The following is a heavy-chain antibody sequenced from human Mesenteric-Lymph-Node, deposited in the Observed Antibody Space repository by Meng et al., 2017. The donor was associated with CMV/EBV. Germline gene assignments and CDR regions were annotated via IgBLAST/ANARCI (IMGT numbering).Heavy chain of an antibody. V-gene: IGHV3-9*01. D-gene: IGHD2-2*01. CDR1: GFTFSDYY. Sequence: SLKISCAASGFTFSDYYMSWIRQAPGKGLEWVSGISWNSYSIGYADSVKGRFTISRDNAKNSLHLQMNSLSAEDTALYYCAKGTDCPSGYCSSTTWDYYYGMDVWGQGTTVTVSS. CDR2: ISWNSYSI. CDR3: AKGTDCPSGYCSSTTWDYYYGMDV. J-gene: IGHJ6*02.